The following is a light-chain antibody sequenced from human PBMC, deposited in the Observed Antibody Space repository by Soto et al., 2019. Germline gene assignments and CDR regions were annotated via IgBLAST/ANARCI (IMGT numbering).Light chain of an antibody. V-gene: IGLV2-23*01. CDR1: SSDLGSYNL. Sequence: QSALTQPASVSGSPGQSITISCTGTSSDLGSYNLVSWYQQDPGKAPKLMIYEGSKRPSGVSNRFSGSKSGNTASLTVSGLQAEDEADYYCCSYAGNSTVVFGGGTKLTVL. CDR3: CSYAGNSTVV. CDR2: EGS. J-gene: IGLJ2*01.